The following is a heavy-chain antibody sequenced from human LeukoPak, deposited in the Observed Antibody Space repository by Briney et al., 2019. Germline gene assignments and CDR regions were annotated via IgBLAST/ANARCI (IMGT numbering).Heavy chain of an antibody. V-gene: IGHV3-73*01. CDR1: GFTFSGSA. CDR3: TMSWGSGDY. Sequence: GGSLRLSCAAPGFTFSGSAMHWVRQASGKGLEWVGRIRSKANSYATAYAASVKGRFTISRDDSKNTAYLQMNSLKTEDTAVYYCTMSWGSGDYWGQGTLVTVSS. CDR2: IRSKANSYAT. J-gene: IGHJ4*02. D-gene: IGHD3-16*01.